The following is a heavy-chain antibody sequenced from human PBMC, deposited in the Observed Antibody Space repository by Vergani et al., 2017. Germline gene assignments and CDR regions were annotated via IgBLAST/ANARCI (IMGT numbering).Heavy chain of an antibody. J-gene: IGHJ5*02. D-gene: IGHD6-19*01. CDR2: ISGSGGST. CDR3: AKDPQLLYSSGVHWFDP. Sequence: EVQLLESGGGLVQPGGSLRLSCAASGFTFSSYAMSWVRQAPGKGLEWVSAISGSGGSTYYADSVKGRFTISRDNSKNTLYLQMNSLRAEDTAVNYCAKDPQLLYSSGVHWFDPGGQGTLVTVSS. CDR1: GFTFSSYA. V-gene: IGHV3-23*01.